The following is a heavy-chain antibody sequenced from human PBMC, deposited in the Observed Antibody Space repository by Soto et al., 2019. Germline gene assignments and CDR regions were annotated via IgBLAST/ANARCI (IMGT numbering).Heavy chain of an antibody. CDR1: GYAFASCG. CDR2: MSTYNANK. J-gene: IGHJ3*01. CDR3: AKDAHEAAASDV. D-gene: IGHD6-25*01. Sequence: ASVEVSCKASGYAFASCGSRWVRRAPGQGLEWVGWMSTYNANKVYAQKFQGRVTMTSDTATSTAYMDLGPLTSDDTAVYYCAKDAHEAAASDVWGQGTKVTVSS. V-gene: IGHV1-18*01.